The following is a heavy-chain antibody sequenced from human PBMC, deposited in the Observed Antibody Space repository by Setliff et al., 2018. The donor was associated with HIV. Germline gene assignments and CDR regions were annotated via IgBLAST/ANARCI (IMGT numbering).Heavy chain of an antibody. J-gene: IGHJ6*02. Sequence: ASVKVSCKASGYTFNSYTIGWLRQAPGQGLEWMGWISPYNGNTDYAQEMQGRLTMTTDTSTSTAYMELRSLRSDDTAVYYCARDAWVEFLEWTFYGMDVWGQGTTVTVSS. D-gene: IGHD3-3*02. CDR3: ARDAWVEFLEWTFYGMDV. CDR2: ISPYNGNT. CDR1: GYTFNSYT. V-gene: IGHV1-18*04.